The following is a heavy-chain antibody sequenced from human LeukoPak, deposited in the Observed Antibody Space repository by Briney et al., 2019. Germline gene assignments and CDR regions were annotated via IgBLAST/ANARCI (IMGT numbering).Heavy chain of an antibody. CDR3: GKDQNVAAAGIPYDY. CDR1: GFSVSSNY. D-gene: IGHD6-13*01. CDR2: INTGTST. Sequence: GGSLSLSCAVSGFSVSSNYMSWVRQAPGKGLEWVSLINTGTSTHYADSVKGRFTISRDNSTNTLYLQMSILRAEDTAVYYCGKDQNVAAAGIPYDYWGQGTLVTVSS. V-gene: IGHV3-53*01. J-gene: IGHJ4*02.